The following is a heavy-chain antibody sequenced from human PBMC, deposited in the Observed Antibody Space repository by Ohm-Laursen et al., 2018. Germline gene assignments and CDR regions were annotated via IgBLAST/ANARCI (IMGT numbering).Heavy chain of an antibody. V-gene: IGHV1-2*02. Sequence: ASVKVSCKASGYTFSGYYMHWVRQAPGQGLEWMGWINPNSGGTNYAQKFQGRVTMTRDTSISTAYMELSRLRSDDTAVYYCARDHSSSWYGYYYYYGVDVWGQGTTVTVSS. D-gene: IGHD6-13*01. CDR3: ARDHSSSWYGYYYYYGVDV. CDR2: INPNSGGT. CDR1: GYTFSGYY. J-gene: IGHJ6*02.